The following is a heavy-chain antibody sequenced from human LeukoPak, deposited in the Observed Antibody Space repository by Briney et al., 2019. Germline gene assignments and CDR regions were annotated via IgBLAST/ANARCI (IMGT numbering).Heavy chain of an antibody. D-gene: IGHD3-10*01. Sequence: SQTLSLTCTVSGGSISSVGHYWSWIRQHPGKGLEWIGYIYYSGSTYYNPSLKSRVTISVDTSKNQFSLKLSSVTAADTAVYYCARDSYGSGSYFYWGQGTLVTVSS. CDR3: ARDSYGSGSYFY. J-gene: IGHJ4*02. V-gene: IGHV4-31*03. CDR2: IYYSGST. CDR1: GGSISSVGHY.